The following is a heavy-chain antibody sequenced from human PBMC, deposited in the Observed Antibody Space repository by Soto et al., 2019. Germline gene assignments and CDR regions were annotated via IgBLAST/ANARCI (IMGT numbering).Heavy chain of an antibody. D-gene: IGHD3-3*01. CDR1: GYTFTSYG. V-gene: IGHV1-18*01. CDR2: ISAYNGNT. Sequence: ASVKVSCKASGYTFTSYGISWVRQAPGQGLEWMGWISAYNGNTNYAQKLQGRVTMTTDTSTSTAYMELRSLRSDDTAVYYCASWVTIFGLYYFDYWGQGTLVTVSS. CDR3: ASWVTIFGLYYFDY. J-gene: IGHJ4*02.